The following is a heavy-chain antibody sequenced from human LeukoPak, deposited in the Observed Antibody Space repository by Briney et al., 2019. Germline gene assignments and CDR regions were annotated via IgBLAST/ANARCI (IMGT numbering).Heavy chain of an antibody. CDR2: IYSGTI. D-gene: IGHD3-22*01. J-gene: IGHJ5*02. V-gene: IGHV3-53*01. CDR3: ARDLVVAGLVP. Sequence: PSGGSLRLSCTVSGFTVSSNSMSWVRQAPGKGLEWVSFIYSGTIHYSDSVKGRFTISRDSSTNTLFLQMNSPRAEDTAIYYCARDLVVAGLVPWGQGTLVLVSS. CDR1: GFTVSSNS.